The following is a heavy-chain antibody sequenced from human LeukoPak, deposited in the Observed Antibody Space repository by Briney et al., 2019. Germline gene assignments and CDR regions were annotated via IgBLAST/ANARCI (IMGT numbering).Heavy chain of an antibody. CDR3: ARSSDYGDYD. J-gene: IGHJ4*02. V-gene: IGHV4-31*03. Sequence: PSETLSLTCTVSGGSVNGGGYYWTWIRQHPGKGXEWLGYIYYSGRTYYNPSLKSRITISLDTSKNQFSLNLTSVSAADTAFYFCARSSDYGDYDWGQGTLITVSS. CDR1: GGSVNGGGYY. CDR2: IYYSGRT. D-gene: IGHD4-17*01.